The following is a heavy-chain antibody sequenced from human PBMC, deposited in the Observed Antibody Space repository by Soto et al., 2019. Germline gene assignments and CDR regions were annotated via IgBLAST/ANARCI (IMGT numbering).Heavy chain of an antibody. Sequence: QVQLVQSGAEVKKPGASVKVSCKASGYIFTNYAFHWVRQAPGQRLEWMGWINAGNGNTKYSQKFLGRVTFTRDTPASTVYMEVSSLRSEDTAVYYCARSVLRIAEGNYYFYGLDVWGQGTTVTVSS. J-gene: IGHJ6*02. CDR1: GYIFTNYA. CDR3: ARSVLRIAEGNYYFYGLDV. V-gene: IGHV1-3*01. CDR2: INAGNGNT. D-gene: IGHD2-21*01.